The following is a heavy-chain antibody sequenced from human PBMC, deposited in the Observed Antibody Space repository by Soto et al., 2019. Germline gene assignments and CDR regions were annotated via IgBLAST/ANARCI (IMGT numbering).Heavy chain of an antibody. Sequence: GGSLRLSCAASGFTFSSYAMHWVRQAPGKGLEWVAVISYDGSNKYYADSVKGRFTISRDNSKNTLYLQMNSLRAEGTAVYYCARDPGKWELLRNYFDYWGQGTLVTVSS. J-gene: IGHJ4*02. D-gene: IGHD1-26*01. V-gene: IGHV3-30-3*01. CDR2: ISYDGSNK. CDR3: ARDPGKWELLRNYFDY. CDR1: GFTFSSYA.